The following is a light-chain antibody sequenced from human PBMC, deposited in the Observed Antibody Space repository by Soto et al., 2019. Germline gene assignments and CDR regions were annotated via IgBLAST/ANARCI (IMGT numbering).Light chain of an antibody. CDR3: QQYANWPPWT. CDR2: GAS. J-gene: IGKJ1*01. V-gene: IGKV3-15*01. Sequence: EIVMTQSPATLSGSPGERAILSCRASESVRDNLAWYQQKPGQAPRLLIYGASTRATGIPARFSGSGSGTEFTLTISNLQSDDFALYYCQQYANWPPWTFGPGTKVDIK. CDR1: ESVRDN.